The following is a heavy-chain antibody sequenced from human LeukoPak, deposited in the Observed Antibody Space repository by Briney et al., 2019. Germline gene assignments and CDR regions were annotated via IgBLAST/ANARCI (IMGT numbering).Heavy chain of an antibody. Sequence: GGSLRLSCAASGFTFSSYEMNWVRQAPGKGLEWVSYISSSGSTIYYADSVKGRFTISRDNSKNTVYLQMNGLRAEDTAVYYCAKALYYFDSWGQGTLVAVSS. CDR3: AKALYYFDS. CDR2: ISSSGSTI. V-gene: IGHV3-48*03. CDR1: GFTFSSYE. J-gene: IGHJ4*02.